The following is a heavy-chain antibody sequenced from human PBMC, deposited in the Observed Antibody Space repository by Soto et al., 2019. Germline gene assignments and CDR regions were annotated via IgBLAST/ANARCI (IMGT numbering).Heavy chain of an antibody. Sequence: SSETLSLTCAVYGGSFSGYYWSWIRQPPGKGLEWIGEINHSGSTNYNPSLKSRVTISVDTSKNQFSLKLSSVTAADTAVYYCARGRAGRRTRIAVAGLRNWCDHWGQGTLVTVSS. CDR1: GGSFSGYY. V-gene: IGHV4-34*01. CDR2: INHSGST. CDR3: ARGRAGRRTRIAVAGLRNWCDH. D-gene: IGHD6-19*01. J-gene: IGHJ5*02.